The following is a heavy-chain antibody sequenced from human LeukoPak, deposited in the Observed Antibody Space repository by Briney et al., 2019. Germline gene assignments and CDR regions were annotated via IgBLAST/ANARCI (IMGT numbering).Heavy chain of an antibody. D-gene: IGHD1-26*01. V-gene: IGHV3-23*05. CDR2: IGSSGSNT. Sequence: PGGSLKLSCAASGFTFSSYAMSWVRQAPGKGLEWVSTIGSSGSNTYYADSVQGRFTISRDNSKNTMSLQMNNLRAEDTALYYCAKGAGDWGQGTLVTVSS. CDR1: GFTFSSYA. CDR3: AKGAGD. J-gene: IGHJ4*02.